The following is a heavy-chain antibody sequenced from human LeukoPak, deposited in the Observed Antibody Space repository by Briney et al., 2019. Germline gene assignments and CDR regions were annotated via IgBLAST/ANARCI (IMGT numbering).Heavy chain of an antibody. CDR3: ARVTLAGYYAVGYNWFDP. V-gene: IGHV4-31*02. J-gene: IGHJ5*02. CDR2: IYYSGST. Sequence: PSQTLSLTCTVSGGSISRGGYYWSWIRQHPGKGLECIGYIYYSGSTYYNPSLKSRITISLDTSKNQFSLKLSSVTAADTAVYYCARVTLAGYYAVGYNWFDPRGQGTLVTVSS. D-gene: IGHD3-9*01. CDR1: GGSISRGGYY.